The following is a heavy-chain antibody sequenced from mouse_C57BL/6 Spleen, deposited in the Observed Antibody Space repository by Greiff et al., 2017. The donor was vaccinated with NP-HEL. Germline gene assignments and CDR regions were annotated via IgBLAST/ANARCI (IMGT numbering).Heavy chain of an antibody. Sequence: ESGPGLVKPSQSLSLTCSVTGYSITSGYYWNCLRQFPGNKLEWMGYISYDGSNNYNPSLKNRISISRDTTKNPLFLKLNSVTTEDTATYYCATLDGYYDLGLAYWGQGTLVTVSA. CDR2: ISYDGSN. J-gene: IGHJ3*01. CDR3: ATLDGYYDLGLAY. V-gene: IGHV3-6*01. D-gene: IGHD2-3*01. CDR1: GYSITSGYY.